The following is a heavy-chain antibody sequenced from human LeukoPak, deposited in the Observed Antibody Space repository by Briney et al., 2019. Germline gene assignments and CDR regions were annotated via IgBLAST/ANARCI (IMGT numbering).Heavy chain of an antibody. V-gene: IGHV4-4*07. J-gene: IGHJ4*02. CDR2: IYTSGST. D-gene: IGHD3-16*02. CDR1: GGSISSYY. CDR3: ARERAERGDYVWGSYRRGEPFDY. Sequence: SETLSLTCTVSGGSISSYYWSWIRQPAGKGLEWIGRIYTSGSTNYNPSLKSRVTMSVDTSKNQFSLKLSSVTAADTAVYYCARERAERGDYVWGSYRRGEPFDYWGQGTLVTVSS.